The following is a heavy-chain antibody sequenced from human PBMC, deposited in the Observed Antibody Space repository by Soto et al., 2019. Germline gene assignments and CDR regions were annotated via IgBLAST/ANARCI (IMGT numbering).Heavy chain of an antibody. Sequence: QVQLVQSGAEVKKPGSSVKVSCKASGGTFSSYAISWVRQAPGQGLEWMGGIIPIFGTANYAQKFQGRVTITAEESTSTADMELCSLGAEHTALYYGARTHEVRENDAFDIWGQGTMVTVSS. CDR2: IIPIFGTA. V-gene: IGHV1-69*12. CDR3: ARTHEVRENDAFDI. CDR1: GGTFSSYA. J-gene: IGHJ3*02. D-gene: IGHD3-10*01.